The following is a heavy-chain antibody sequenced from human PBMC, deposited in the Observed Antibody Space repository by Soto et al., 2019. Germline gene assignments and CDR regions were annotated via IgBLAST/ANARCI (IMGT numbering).Heavy chain of an antibody. Sequence: GGSVKVSRNPAGYTFIGYHMPWVRHAPGQPLEWMGWINPNSGGTNYAQKFQGRVTMHRDTSISTDYMELRRLRSDDTAVYYCASRITMVRGVIETGYDPWGQGTLVTVSS. CDR3: ASRITMVRGVIETGYDP. D-gene: IGHD3-10*01. J-gene: IGHJ5*02. V-gene: IGHV1-2*02. CDR2: INPNSGGT. CDR1: GYTFIGYH.